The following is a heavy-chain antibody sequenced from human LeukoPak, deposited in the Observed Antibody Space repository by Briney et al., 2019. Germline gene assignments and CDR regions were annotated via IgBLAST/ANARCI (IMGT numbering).Heavy chain of an antibody. J-gene: IGHJ4*02. D-gene: IGHD3-10*01. CDR1: GGTFSSYA. CDR3: ATLTSSKYYYGSGSYYFDY. V-gene: IGHV1-69*13. CDR2: IIPISGTA. Sequence: ASVTVSCKASGGTFSSYAISWVRQAPGQGLEWMGGIIPISGTANYAQKFQGRVTIHADESTSTDYMELSSLRSKDTALYYCATLTSSKYYYGSGSYYFDYWGQGTLVTVSS.